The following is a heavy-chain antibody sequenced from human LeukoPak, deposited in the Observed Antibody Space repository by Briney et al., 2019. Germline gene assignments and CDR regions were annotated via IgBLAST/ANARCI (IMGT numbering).Heavy chain of an antibody. V-gene: IGHV4-34*01. D-gene: IGHD1-7*01. CDR1: GGSFSGYY. CDR2: INHSGST. J-gene: IGHJ3*02. Sequence: SETLSLTCAVYGGSFSGYYLSWVRQPPGKGLEWIGEINHSGSTNYNPSPKSRVTISVDTSKNQSSLKLSSMTAADTAVYYGALDRRGRELFDIWGQGTLVTVSS. CDR3: ALDRRGRELFDI.